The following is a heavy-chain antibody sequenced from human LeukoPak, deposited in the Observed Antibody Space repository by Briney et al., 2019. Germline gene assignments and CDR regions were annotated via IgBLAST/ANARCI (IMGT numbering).Heavy chain of an antibody. Sequence: GGSLRLSCAASGFTFSSYAMSWVRQAPGKGLEWVSAISGSGGGTYYADSVKGRYTISRDNSKNMLYLQMNSLRAEDTAVYYCVKGGRRSDNYFDYWGQGTLVTVSS. J-gene: IGHJ4*02. CDR3: VKGGRRSDNYFDY. V-gene: IGHV3-23*01. CDR1: GFTFSSYA. CDR2: ISGSGGGT. D-gene: IGHD1-26*01.